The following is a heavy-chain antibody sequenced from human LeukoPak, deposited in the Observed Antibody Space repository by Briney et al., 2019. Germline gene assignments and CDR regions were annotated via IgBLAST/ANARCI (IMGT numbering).Heavy chain of an antibody. V-gene: IGHV3-23*01. D-gene: IGHD3-9*01. CDR2: ISRRSDNT. CDR3: AKWGDYDVLTGYYVSDF. Sequence: PGGSLRLSCAASGFIFSNYAMYWVRQAPGKGLEWVSAISRRSDNTYYADSVKGRFTLSRDSSKNTLYLQMNSLRADDTAVYYCAKWGDYDVLTGYYVSDFWGQGTLVTVSS. J-gene: IGHJ4*02. CDR1: GFIFSNYA.